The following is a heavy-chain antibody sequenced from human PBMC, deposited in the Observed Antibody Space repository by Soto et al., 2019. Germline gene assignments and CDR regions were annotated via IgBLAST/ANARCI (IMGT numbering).Heavy chain of an antibody. V-gene: IGHV4-30-4*01. D-gene: IGHD3-10*01. J-gene: IGHJ1*01. Sequence: QVQLQESGPGLVKPSQTLSLTCTVSGGSISSGDYYWSWIRQPPGKGLEWIGYIYYSGSTYYNPSLKSRVTISVDTSKNQFSLKLSSVTAADTAVYYCARGPPFDYYGSGSSDFQHWGQGTLVTVSS. CDR2: IYYSGST. CDR3: ARGPPFDYYGSGSSDFQH. CDR1: GGSISSGDYY.